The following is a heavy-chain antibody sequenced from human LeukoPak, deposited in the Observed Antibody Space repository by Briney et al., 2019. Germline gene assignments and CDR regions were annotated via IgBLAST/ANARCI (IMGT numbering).Heavy chain of an antibody. CDR1: GGSFSGYY. D-gene: IGHD3-10*01. CDR2: INHSGST. V-gene: IGHV4-34*01. CDR3: ARGNYYGSGSYYNV. Sequence: SETLSLTCAVYGGSFSGYYWSWIRQPPGKGLEWIGEINHSGSTNYNPSLKSRVTISVDTSKNQFSLKLSSVTAADTAVYYCARGNYYGSGSYYNVWGQGTLVTVSS. J-gene: IGHJ4*02.